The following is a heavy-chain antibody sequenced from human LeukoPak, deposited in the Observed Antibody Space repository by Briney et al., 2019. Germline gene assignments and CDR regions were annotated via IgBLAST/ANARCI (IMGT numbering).Heavy chain of an antibody. CDR1: GFTFSSYG. Sequence: PGGSLRLSCSASGFTFSSYGMHWVRQAPGKGLQWMAVISYDGSNKYYADSVKGRLTISRDNSKSTLYLQMNSLRAEDTAVYYCAKDPAWESVYAFGYRGEGTLVTVSS. V-gene: IGHV3-30*18. D-gene: IGHD1-26*01. J-gene: IGHJ4*02. CDR3: AKDPAWESVYAFGY. CDR2: ISYDGSNK.